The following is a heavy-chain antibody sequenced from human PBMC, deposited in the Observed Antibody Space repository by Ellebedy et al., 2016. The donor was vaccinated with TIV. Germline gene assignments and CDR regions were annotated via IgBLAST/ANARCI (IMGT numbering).Heavy chain of an antibody. D-gene: IGHD3-3*01. CDR3: ATTKITIFGVPSYYYYGMDV. CDR1: GYTLTELS. Sequence: ASVKVSXKVSGYTLTELSMHWVRQAPGKGLEWMGGFDPEDGETIYAQKFQGRVTMTEDTSTDTAYMELSSLRSEDTAVYYCATTKITIFGVPSYYYYGMDVWGQGTTVTVSS. V-gene: IGHV1-24*01. J-gene: IGHJ6*02. CDR2: FDPEDGET.